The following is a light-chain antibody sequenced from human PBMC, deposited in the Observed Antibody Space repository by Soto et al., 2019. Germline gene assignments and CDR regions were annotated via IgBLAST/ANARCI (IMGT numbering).Light chain of an antibody. CDR3: SSYTSSSPHVV. CDR2: DVS. CDR1: SSDVGGYNY. J-gene: IGLJ2*01. Sequence: QSVLTQPASVSGSPGQSITISCTGTSSDVGGYNYVSWYQQHPGKAPKLMIYDVSNRPSGVSNRFSGSKSGNTASLTISGLQVEDEADYYCSSYTSSSPHVVFGGVTKLTLL. V-gene: IGLV2-14*01.